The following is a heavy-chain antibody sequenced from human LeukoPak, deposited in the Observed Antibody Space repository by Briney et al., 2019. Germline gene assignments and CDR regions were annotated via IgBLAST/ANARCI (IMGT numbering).Heavy chain of an antibody. CDR2: IYWDDDR. V-gene: IGHV2-5*02. Sequence: SGPTLVNPTQTLTLTCTFSGFSLNTRGVGVGWIRQPSVRALEWLALIYWDDDRRYSPSLKSRLTITKDTSKNQVVLTMTNMDPVDTATYFCAHRKNYYDSSVFDNWGQGTLVTVSS. J-gene: IGHJ4*02. CDR1: GFSLNTRGVG. CDR3: AHRKNYYDSSVFDN. D-gene: IGHD3-22*01.